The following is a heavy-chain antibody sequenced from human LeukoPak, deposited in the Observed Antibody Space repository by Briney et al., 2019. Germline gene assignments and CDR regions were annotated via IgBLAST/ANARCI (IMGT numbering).Heavy chain of an antibody. Sequence: SVKVSCKASGGTFSSYAISWVRQAPGQGLEWMGGIIPIFGTANYAQKFQGRVTITADKSTSTAYMELSSLRSEDTAVYYCANHKNPYCGGDCYSYLNAFDIWGQGTMVTVSS. J-gene: IGHJ3*02. CDR3: ANHKNPYCGGDCYSYLNAFDI. CDR2: IIPIFGTA. CDR1: GGTFSSYA. D-gene: IGHD2-21*02. V-gene: IGHV1-69*06.